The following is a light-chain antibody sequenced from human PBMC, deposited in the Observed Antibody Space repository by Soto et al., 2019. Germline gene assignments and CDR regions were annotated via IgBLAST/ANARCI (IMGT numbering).Light chain of an antibody. J-gene: IGKJ4*01. Sequence: EILMTQSPATLSVSPGEGLTLSCRASQSISRTSAWYQQRPGQAPRLLIYGASSRATGVPARFSGSGSGTEFTLTISSLQSEDFAVYYCQQYNDWPLTFGGGTKVDI. CDR3: QQYNDWPLT. V-gene: IGKV3-15*01. CDR1: QSISRT. CDR2: GAS.